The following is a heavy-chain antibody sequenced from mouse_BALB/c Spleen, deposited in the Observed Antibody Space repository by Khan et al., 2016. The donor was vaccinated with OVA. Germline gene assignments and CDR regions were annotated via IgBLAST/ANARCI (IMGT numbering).Heavy chain of an antibody. J-gene: IGHJ2*01. CDR1: GFSLTSHG. CDR3: ARNREPDYFDY. V-gene: IGHV2-9*02. CDR2: IWAGGST. Sequence: QVQLKQSGPGLVAPSQNLSITCTVSGFSLTSHGVHWVRQPPGKGLEWLGVIWAGGSTNYNSALMSRLSISKDSSKNQVFLKMNSLQTDDTAMYYCARNREPDYFDYWGQGTTLTVSS.